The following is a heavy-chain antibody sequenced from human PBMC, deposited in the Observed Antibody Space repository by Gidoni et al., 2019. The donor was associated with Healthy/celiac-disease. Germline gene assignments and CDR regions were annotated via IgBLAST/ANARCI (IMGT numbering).Heavy chain of an antibody. J-gene: IGHJ6*03. Sequence: GFTVSSNYMSWVRQAPGKGLEWVSVIYSGGSTYYADSVKGRFTISRDNPKNTLYLQMNSLRAEDTAVYYCASLYCSSTSCFGLYYMDVWGKGTTVTVSS. D-gene: IGHD2-2*01. CDR1: GFTVSSNY. V-gene: IGHV3-66*02. CDR2: IYSGGST. CDR3: ASLYCSSTSCFGLYYMDV.